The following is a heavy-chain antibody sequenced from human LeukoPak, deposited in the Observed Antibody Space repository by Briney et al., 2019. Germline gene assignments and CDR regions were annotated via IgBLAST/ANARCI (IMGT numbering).Heavy chain of an antibody. CDR1: GFTLRDFY. V-gene: IGHV3-11*01. Sequence: PGGSLRLSCAASGFTLRDFYMTWIRQAPGKGLEWVAYINPSGTIMKYADALKGRFTVSRDNAENSLYLQMSSLRAEDTAIYYCTRDPRLCDYWGQGTRITVSS. CDR2: INPSGTIM. J-gene: IGHJ4*02. CDR3: TRDPRLCDY.